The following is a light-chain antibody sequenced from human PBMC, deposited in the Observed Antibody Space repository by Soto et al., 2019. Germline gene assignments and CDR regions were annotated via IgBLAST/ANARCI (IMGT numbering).Light chain of an antibody. Sequence: EIVMTQSPATLSVSPGERATLSCRASQSVRSNLAWYQQKPGQAPRLLIYGASTMATGIPARFSGSGSGTEFTLTISSLQSEDFAVYYCQQYNNWPPFTFGPGTKVDIK. CDR2: GAS. V-gene: IGKV3-15*01. J-gene: IGKJ3*01. CDR1: QSVRSN. CDR3: QQYNNWPPFT.